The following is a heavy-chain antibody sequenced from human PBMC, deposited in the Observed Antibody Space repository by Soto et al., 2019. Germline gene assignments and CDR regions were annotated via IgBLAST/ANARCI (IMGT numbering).Heavy chain of an antibody. D-gene: IGHD3-22*01. CDR2: IYPGDSDT. Sequence: PGESLKISCKGSGYSFTSYWIGWARQMPGKGLEWMGIIYPGDSDTRYSPSFQGQVTISADKSISTAYLQWSSLKASDTAMYYCAREGGVVVIRFPFDYWGQGTLVTVSS. V-gene: IGHV5-51*01. J-gene: IGHJ4*02. CDR1: GYSFTSYW. CDR3: AREGGVVVIRFPFDY.